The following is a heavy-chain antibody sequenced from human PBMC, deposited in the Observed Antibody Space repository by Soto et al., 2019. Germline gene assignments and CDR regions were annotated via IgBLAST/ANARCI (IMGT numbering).Heavy chain of an antibody. CDR1: GGSISSGGYW. J-gene: IGHJ4*02. Sequence: QLQLQGSGPGLVKPAETLSLTCTVFGGSISSGGYWWAWIGQPPGKGLEWIGFASDRGNTHYSPSLRSRVVISGDASKNHFSLRLSSLCAAHPAVYYWARQIGGQRWSVDHWGEGSLVTVSS. D-gene: IGHD2-15*01. V-gene: IGHV4-39*01. CDR3: ARQIGGQRWSVDH. CDR2: ASDRGNT.